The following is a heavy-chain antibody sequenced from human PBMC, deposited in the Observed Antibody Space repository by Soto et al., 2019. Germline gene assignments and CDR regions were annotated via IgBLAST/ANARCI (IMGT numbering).Heavy chain of an antibody. D-gene: IGHD3-9*01. CDR2: ISSSSSTI. V-gene: IGHV3-48*01. J-gene: IGHJ3*01. CDR1: GFTFSSYA. Sequence: PGGSLGLSCAASGFTFSSYAMSWVRQAPGKGPEWVSYISSSSSTIYYADSVKGRFTISRDNAKNSLYLQMNSLRAEDTAVYYCATLSISPGWGQGTMVTVSS. CDR3: ATLSISPG.